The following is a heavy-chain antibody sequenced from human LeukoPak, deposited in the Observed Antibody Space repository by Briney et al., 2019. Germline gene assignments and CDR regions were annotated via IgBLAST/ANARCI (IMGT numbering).Heavy chain of an antibody. CDR1: GGSISSSIYY. Sequence: SETLSLTCTVSGGSISSSIYYWGWIRQPPGKGLEWIGTIYYSGNTFYSPSLKSRVTISIDTSKNQFSLELSSVTAADTALYYCARHPSFDWFGPWGQGTLVTVSS. CDR3: ARHPSFDWFGP. CDR2: IYYSGNT. J-gene: IGHJ5*02. V-gene: IGHV4-39*01. D-gene: IGHD3-3*01.